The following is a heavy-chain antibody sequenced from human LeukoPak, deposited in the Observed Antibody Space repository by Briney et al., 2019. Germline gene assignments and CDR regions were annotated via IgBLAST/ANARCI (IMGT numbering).Heavy chain of an antibody. CDR1: GGTFSSYA. Sequence: SVKVSCKASGGTFSSYAISWVRQAPGQGLEWMGRIIPILGIANYAQKFQGRVTITADKSTSTAYMELSSLRSEDTAVYYCARGFISYGGNLSYYFDYWGQGTLVTVSS. CDR3: ARGFISYGGNLSYYFDY. D-gene: IGHD4-23*01. J-gene: IGHJ4*02. CDR2: IIPILGIA. V-gene: IGHV1-69*04.